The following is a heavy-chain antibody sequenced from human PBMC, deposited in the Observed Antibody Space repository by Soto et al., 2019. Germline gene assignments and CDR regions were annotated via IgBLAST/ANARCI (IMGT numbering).Heavy chain of an antibody. V-gene: IGHV1-69*08. CDR2: IIPILGIA. D-gene: IGHD3-10*01. CDR1: GGTFSSYT. Sequence: QVQLVQSGAEVKKPGSSVKVSCKASGGTFSSYTISWVRQAPGQGLEWMGRIIPILGIANYAQKFQGRVTITADKSTITAYMELSSLRSEDTAVYYCARDHYGSGSYVDYWGQGTLVTVSS. J-gene: IGHJ4*02. CDR3: ARDHYGSGSYVDY.